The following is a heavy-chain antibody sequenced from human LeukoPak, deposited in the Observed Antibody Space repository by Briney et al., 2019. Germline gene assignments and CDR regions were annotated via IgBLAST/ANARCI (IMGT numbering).Heavy chain of an antibody. CDR1: GGSISSYY. J-gene: IGHJ4*02. V-gene: IGHV4-59*01. Sequence: PSETLSLTCTVSGGSISSYYWSWIRQPPGKGLEWIGYTYNSGSTNYTPSLKSRVTISIDTSKNQFSLKPSSVTFADTAVYYCAREGGAISFIDYWGQGTLVTVSS. CDR3: AREGGAISFIDY. D-gene: IGHD3-16*02. CDR2: TYNSGST.